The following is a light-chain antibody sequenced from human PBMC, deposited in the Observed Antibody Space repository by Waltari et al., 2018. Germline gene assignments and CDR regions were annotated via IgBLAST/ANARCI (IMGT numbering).Light chain of an antibody. Sequence: QLVVTQSPSASASLGASVKLTCTLSSGHSSNLIAWLQQQPEKGPRYLLKVNRDGSHSRGDEIPDRFSGSSSGAERHLTISSLQAEDEADYYCQTGGHGTWVFGGGTKLTVL. V-gene: IGLV4-69*01. CDR3: QTGGHGTWV. CDR1: SGHSSNL. CDR2: VNRDGSH. J-gene: IGLJ3*02.